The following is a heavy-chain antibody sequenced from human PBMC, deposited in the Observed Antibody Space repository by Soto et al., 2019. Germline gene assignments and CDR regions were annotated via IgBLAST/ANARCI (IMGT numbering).Heavy chain of an antibody. CDR2: IISIFGTA. D-gene: IGHD5-18*01. V-gene: IGHV1-69*13. J-gene: IGHJ4*02. CDR3: SRDGVFFYSYGYLMYY. CDR1: GGTFSSYA. Sequence: ASVKVSCKASGGTFSSYANSWVRQAPGPGLEWMGGIISIFGTANYAQKFQGRVTITADESTSTAYMELSSLRSEDTAVYYCSRDGVFFYSYGYLMYYWGQGTLVTVSS.